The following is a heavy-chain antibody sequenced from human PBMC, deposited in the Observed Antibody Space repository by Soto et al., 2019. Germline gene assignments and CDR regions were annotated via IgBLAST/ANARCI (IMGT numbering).Heavy chain of an antibody. CDR2: ISGSGGST. V-gene: IGHV3-23*01. CDR1: GFTFSSYA. Sequence: PGGSLRLSCAASGFTFSSYAMSWVRQAPGTGLEWVSAISGSGGSTYYADSVKGRFTISRDNSKNTLYLQMNSLRAEDTAVYYCAKPGGGSCYSCYYYGMDVWGQGTTVTVSS. J-gene: IGHJ6*02. D-gene: IGHD2-15*01. CDR3: AKPGGGSCYSCYYYGMDV.